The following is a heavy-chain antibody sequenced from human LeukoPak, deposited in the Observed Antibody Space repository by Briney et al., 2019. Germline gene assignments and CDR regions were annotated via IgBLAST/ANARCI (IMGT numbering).Heavy chain of an antibody. J-gene: IGHJ6*04. Sequence: GGSLRLSCVASGFTFSNYEFNWVRQAPGKGLDWLSYISGSGSTIYYADSVKGRFTISRDNAKNSLYLQMNSLRAEDTAVYYCAELGITMIGGVWGKGTTVTISS. CDR2: ISGSGSTI. CDR1: GFTFSNYE. D-gene: IGHD3-10*02. CDR3: AELGITMIGGV. V-gene: IGHV3-48*03.